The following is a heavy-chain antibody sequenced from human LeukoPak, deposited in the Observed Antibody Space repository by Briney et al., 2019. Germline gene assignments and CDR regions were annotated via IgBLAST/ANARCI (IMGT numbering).Heavy chain of an antibody. Sequence: SETLSLTCTVSGDSISSGDYYWSWIRQPPGKGLEWIGYIYCSGSTNYNPSLKSRVTISVDTSKNQFSLKLSSVTAADTAVYYCARDRSYGYYYYMDVWGKGTTVTVSS. CDR2: IYCSGST. CDR1: GDSISSGDYY. CDR3: ARDRSYGYYYYMDV. J-gene: IGHJ6*03. D-gene: IGHD5-18*01. V-gene: IGHV4-61*08.